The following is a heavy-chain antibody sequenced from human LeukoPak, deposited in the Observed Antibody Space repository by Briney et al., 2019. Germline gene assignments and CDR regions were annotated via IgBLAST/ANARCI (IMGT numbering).Heavy chain of an antibody. J-gene: IGHJ4*02. CDR3: ARDHNYAFDN. CDR2: IGISSGNT. D-gene: IGHD5-18*01. Sequence: GGSLRLSCTASGFPFIEYSMNWVRQAPGKGLEWISYIGISSGNTEYADSVKGRFTISADNAKNSLYLQMNSLRVEDTAVYYCARDHNYAFDNWGQGTLVSVSS. CDR1: GFPFIEYS. V-gene: IGHV3-48*04.